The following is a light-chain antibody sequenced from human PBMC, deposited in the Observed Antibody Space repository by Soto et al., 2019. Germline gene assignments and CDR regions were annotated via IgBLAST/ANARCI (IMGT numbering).Light chain of an antibody. Sequence: EIVLTQSPGTLSLSPGETATLSCRASHTVNNNYMAWYQQKPGLAPRLLIYLTSSRATGVPDRFSGSGSGTDFTLTITGLQPDDFAVYYCQQFGATPLTFGGGTRVEIK. CDR2: LTS. CDR3: QQFGATPLT. V-gene: IGKV3-20*01. CDR1: HTVNNNY. J-gene: IGKJ4*01.